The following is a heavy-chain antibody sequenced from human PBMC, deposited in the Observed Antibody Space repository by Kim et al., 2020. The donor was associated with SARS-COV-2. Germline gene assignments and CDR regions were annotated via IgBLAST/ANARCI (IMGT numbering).Heavy chain of an antibody. Sequence: GGSLRLSCAASRFTFINYAMSWVRQAPGKGLEWVSAISGSGDSTYYADSVKGRFTISRDNSKNTLYLQMNSLRAEDTAVYYCAKLRSAAGTWDFDYWGQGTLVTGAS. D-gene: IGHD6-13*01. CDR3: AKLRSAAGTWDFDY. V-gene: IGHV3-23*01. CDR1: RFTFINYA. CDR2: ISGSGDST. J-gene: IGHJ4*02.